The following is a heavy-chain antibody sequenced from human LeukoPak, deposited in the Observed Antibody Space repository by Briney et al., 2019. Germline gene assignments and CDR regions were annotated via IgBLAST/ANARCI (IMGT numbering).Heavy chain of an antibody. CDR1: GFTFTIYT. CDR3: SKDLYDWNFFDS. V-gene: IGHV3-23*01. CDR2: ISGRGDTT. J-gene: IGHJ4*02. D-gene: IGHD1-20*01. Sequence: GGSLRLSCTASGFTFTIYTMNWVRQAPGKGLEWVSGISGRGDTTFYADSVKGRFTISRDNSKNTVYLQMNSLRAGDTAIYYCSKDLYDWNFFDSWGQGTLVTVSS.